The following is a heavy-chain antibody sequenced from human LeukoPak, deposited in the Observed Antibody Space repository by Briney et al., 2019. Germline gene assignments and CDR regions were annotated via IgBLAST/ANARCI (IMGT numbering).Heavy chain of an antibody. D-gene: IGHD2-21*01. CDR2: MSPHNGHT. V-gene: IGHV1-8*01. CDR1: GYTFIDYD. J-gene: IGHJ3*01. CDR3: ARRTPRCGGTCYDAFDV. Sequence: ASVKVSCTASGYTFIDYDNNWVRQAPGQGLEWMGLMSPHNGHTEYAQNFQGRVTMTRDTSTGTAYMELRSLRSEDTAVYYCARRTPRCGGTCYDAFDVWGQGTMVTVSS.